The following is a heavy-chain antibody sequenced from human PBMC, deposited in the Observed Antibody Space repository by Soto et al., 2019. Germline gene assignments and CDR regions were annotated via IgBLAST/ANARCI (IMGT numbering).Heavy chain of an antibody. CDR3: AKDKDGGFDY. CDR2: ISWDGGST. J-gene: IGHJ4*02. D-gene: IGHD3-16*01. Sequence: GGSLRLSCAASGFTFDDYTMHWVRQAPGKGLEWVSLISWDGGSTYYADSVKGRFTISRDNSKNSLYLQMNSLRTEDTALYYCAKDKDGGFDYWGQGTLVTVSS. CDR1: GFTFDDYT. V-gene: IGHV3-43*01.